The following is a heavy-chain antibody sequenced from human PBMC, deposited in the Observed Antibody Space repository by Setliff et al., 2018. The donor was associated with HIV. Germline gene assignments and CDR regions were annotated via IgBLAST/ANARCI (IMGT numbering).Heavy chain of an antibody. CDR1: GFTVSRFY. CDR2: IYSDGSS. CDR3: AKDLVRGLNNWFDP. D-gene: IGHD3-10*02. J-gene: IGHJ5*02. V-gene: IGHV3-53*01. Sequence: PGESLRLSCAASGFTVSRFYMSWVRQAPGKGLEWVSVIYSDGSSYYADSVRGRFTISRDNYNNTLYLQMNSLRAEDTAVYYCAKDLVRGLNNWFDPWGQGTLVTVSS.